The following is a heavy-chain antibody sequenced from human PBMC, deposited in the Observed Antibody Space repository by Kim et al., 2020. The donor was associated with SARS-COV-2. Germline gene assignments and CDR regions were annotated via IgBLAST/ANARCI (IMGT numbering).Heavy chain of an antibody. J-gene: IGHJ3*02. CDR3: ARAKRGGSYYPGHAFDI. V-gene: IGHV3-30*04. D-gene: IGHD1-26*01. Sequence: GGSLRLSCAASGFTFSSYAMHWVRQAPGKGLEWVAVISYDGSNKYYADSVKGRFTISRDNSKNTLYLQMNSLRAEDTAVYYCARAKRGGSYYPGHAFDI. CDR2: ISYDGSNK. CDR1: GFTFSSYA.